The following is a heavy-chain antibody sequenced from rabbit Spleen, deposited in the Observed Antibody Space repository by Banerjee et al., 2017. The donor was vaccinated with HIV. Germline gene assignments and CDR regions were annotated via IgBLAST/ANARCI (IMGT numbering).Heavy chain of an antibody. CDR2: IATGSGSI. J-gene: IGHJ3*01. Sequence: QSLEESGGDLVKPGASLTLTCTASGFSFSSSDYMCWVRQAPGKGLEWISCIATGSGSIYYASWAKGRFTVSKISSTTVTRQMTSLTAADTATYFCGRDANGDVRLSRLDLWGPGTLVTVS. D-gene: IGHD2-1*01. CDR3: GRDANGDVRLSRLDL. CDR1: GFSFSSSDY. V-gene: IGHV1S40*01.